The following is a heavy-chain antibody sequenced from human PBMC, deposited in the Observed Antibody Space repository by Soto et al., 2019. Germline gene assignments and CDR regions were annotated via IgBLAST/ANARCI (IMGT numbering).Heavy chain of an antibody. CDR3: ARDTGYCSGGSCYDGYYFDY. V-gene: IGHV1-69*04. D-gene: IGHD2-15*01. CDR2: IIPILGIA. Sequence: SVKVSCKASGGTFSSYTISWVRQAPGQGLEWMGRIIPILGIANYAQKFQGRVTITADKSTSTAYMELSSLRSEDTAVYYCARDTGYCSGGSCYDGYYFDYWGQGTLVTVSS. CDR1: GGTFSSYT. J-gene: IGHJ4*02.